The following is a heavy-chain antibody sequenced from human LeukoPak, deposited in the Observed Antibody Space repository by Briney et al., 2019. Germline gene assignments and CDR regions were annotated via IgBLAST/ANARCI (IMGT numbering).Heavy chain of an antibody. D-gene: IGHD5-24*01. J-gene: IGHJ5*02. Sequence: SETLSLTCDVSGGSFYDYYCSWIRQPPGKGLEWIGEIHPHGIFYYNSSLMSRVTISIDTSKSQFSLRLTSVTAADTAFYYCARGRDRSKAGDLWGQGILVTVSS. CDR3: ARGRDRSKAGDL. CDR1: GGSFYDYY. V-gene: IGHV4-34*01. CDR2: IHPHGIF.